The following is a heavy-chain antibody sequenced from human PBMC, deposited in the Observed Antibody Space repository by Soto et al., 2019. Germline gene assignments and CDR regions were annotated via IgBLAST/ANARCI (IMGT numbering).Heavy chain of an antibody. Sequence: ASVKVSCKASGYTFTSYGISWVRQAPGQGLEWMGWISAYNGNTNYAQKLQGRVTMTTDTSTSTAYMELRSLRSDDTAVYYCSRGRQWLVRGGWYFDYWGQGALVTVSS. CDR3: SRGRQWLVRGGWYFDY. D-gene: IGHD6-19*01. CDR1: GYTFTSYG. CDR2: ISAYNGNT. J-gene: IGHJ4*02. V-gene: IGHV1-18*01.